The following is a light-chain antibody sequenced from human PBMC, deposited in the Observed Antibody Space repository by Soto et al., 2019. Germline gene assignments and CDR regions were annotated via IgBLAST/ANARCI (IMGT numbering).Light chain of an antibody. CDR3: QQRSDGPPLFT. J-gene: IGKJ3*01. CDR2: DAS. Sequence: EIVLTQSPATLSLSPGERATLSCRASQSISTYLAWYQQRPGQAPRLLIHDASKRATGIPARFSGSGSGTDFTLTISSLEPEDVAFYYCQQRSDGPPLFTFGPGTKLDVK. CDR1: QSISTY. V-gene: IGKV3-11*01.